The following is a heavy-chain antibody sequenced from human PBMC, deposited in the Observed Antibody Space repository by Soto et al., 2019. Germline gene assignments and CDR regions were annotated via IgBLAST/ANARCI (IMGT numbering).Heavy chain of an antibody. Sequence: QVQLVESGGGVVQPGRSLRLSCAASGFTFRNYGMHWVRQAPGKGLEWVAVIWYDGSNKYYADSVNGRFTISRDNSKNTLHLQMNSLRAEDTGVYYCTRDVSSRYFDLWGRGSLVTVSS. V-gene: IGHV3-33*01. J-gene: IGHJ2*01. CDR3: TRDVSSRYFDL. CDR2: IWYDGSNK. CDR1: GFTFRNYG. D-gene: IGHD6-6*01.